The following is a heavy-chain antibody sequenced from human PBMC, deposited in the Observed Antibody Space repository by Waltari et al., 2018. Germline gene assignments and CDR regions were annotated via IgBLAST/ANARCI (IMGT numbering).Heavy chain of an antibody. CDR1: GFNFICYA. Sequence: EEHLLESGGGLAQPGGSLRLSCAASGFNFICYARSWVGQAPRKGLVWISGISDSGVITKYADSVKGRFTDSRDNSKNTVFLHLNSLRAEDTAIYYCARHLYSIDYLELAKWGQGTLVTVSS. D-gene: IGHD3-22*01. CDR3: ARHLYSIDYLELAK. CDR2: ISDSGVIT. V-gene: IGHV3-23*01. J-gene: IGHJ4*02.